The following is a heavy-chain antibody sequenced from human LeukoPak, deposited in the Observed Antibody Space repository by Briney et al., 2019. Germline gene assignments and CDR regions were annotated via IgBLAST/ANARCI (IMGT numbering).Heavy chain of an antibody. Sequence: GRSLRLSCAASGFTFGIYSMHWVRQAPGKGLVWVSRINSDGSSTSYADSVKGRFTISRDNAKNALYLQMNSLRAKDTAVYYCARDLGFWSAPREYYYYGMDVWGQGTTVTVSS. J-gene: IGHJ6*02. V-gene: IGHV3-74*01. CDR2: INSDGSST. D-gene: IGHD3-3*01. CDR1: GFTFGIYS. CDR3: ARDLGFWSAPREYYYYGMDV.